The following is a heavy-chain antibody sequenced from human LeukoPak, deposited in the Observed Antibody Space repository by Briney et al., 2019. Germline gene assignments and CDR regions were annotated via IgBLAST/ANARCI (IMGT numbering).Heavy chain of an antibody. Sequence: PVGSLRLSSAPSLVAFSNAWVSSVRQSAGKELKACGRLTSNTAGGTTEYAAHVKGRFTISRDDSKNPLYMQMNSLKPEDTAVYYCTTEISWELLFCGQGTLVTVSS. V-gene: IGHV3-15*01. CDR1: LVAFSNAW. D-gene: IGHD1-26*01. J-gene: IGHJ4*02. CDR2: LTSNTAGGTT. CDR3: TTEISWELLF.